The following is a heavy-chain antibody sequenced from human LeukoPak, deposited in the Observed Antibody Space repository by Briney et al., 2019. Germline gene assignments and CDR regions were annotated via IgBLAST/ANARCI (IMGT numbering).Heavy chain of an antibody. CDR1: GFTSSSYA. J-gene: IGHJ4*02. CDR3: AKDLLLVPAAKIDY. V-gene: IGHV3-23*01. CDR2: ISGSGGST. Sequence: QPGGSLRLSCAASGFTSSSYAIGWARQAPGEGLECVSAISGSGGSTYYADVVKSRFTISRDNYKNTLYLQMNSLRAEDTAVYYCAKDLLLVPAAKIDYWGQGTLVTVSS. D-gene: IGHD2-2*01.